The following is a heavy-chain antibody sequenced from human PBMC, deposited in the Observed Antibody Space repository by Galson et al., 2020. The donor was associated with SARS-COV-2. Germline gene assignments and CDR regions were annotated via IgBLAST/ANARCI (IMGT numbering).Heavy chain of an antibody. CDR3: ARDSGTAAAFDY. CDR1: GFTFSSYA. J-gene: IGHJ4*02. V-gene: IGHV3-30-3*01. Sequence: GGSLRLSCAASGFTFSSYAMHWVRQAPGKGLEWVAVISYDGSNKYYADSVKGRFTISRDNSKNTLYLQMNSLRAEDTAVYYCARDSGTAAAFDYWGQGTLVTVSS. CDR2: ISYDGSNK. D-gene: IGHD2-2*01.